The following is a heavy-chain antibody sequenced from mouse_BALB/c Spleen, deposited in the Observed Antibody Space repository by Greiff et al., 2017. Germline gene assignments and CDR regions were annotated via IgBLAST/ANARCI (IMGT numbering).Heavy chain of an antibody. CDR3: ASWDGYAMDY. CDR2: IDPSDSYT. Sequence: QVQLKQSGAELVKPGASVKLSCKASGYTFTSYWMHWVKQRPGQGLEWIGEIDPSDSYTNYNQKFKGKATLTVDKSSSTAYMQLSSLTSEDTAVYYCASWDGYAMDYWGQGTSVTVSS. D-gene: IGHD4-1*01. J-gene: IGHJ4*01. CDR1: GYTFTSYW. V-gene: IGHV1-69*02.